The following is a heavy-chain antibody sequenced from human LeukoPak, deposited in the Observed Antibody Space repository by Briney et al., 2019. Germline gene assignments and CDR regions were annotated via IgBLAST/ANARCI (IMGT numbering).Heavy chain of an antibody. CDR1: GFTFSSYN. CDR2: MTSTSHV. CDR3: ARDLDFWSGYKDY. Sequence: GGSLRLSCAASGFTFSSYNLNWVRQAPGKGLEWVSSMTSTSHVYYADSLKGRFTISRDNAKNSLYLQMNSLRAEDTAVYYCARDLDFWSGYKDYWGKGTLVTVSS. J-gene: IGHJ4*02. D-gene: IGHD3-3*01. V-gene: IGHV3-21*01.